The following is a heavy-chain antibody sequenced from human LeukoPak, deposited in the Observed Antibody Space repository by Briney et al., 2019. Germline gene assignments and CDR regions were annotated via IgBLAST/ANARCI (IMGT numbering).Heavy chain of an antibody. CDR1: GFTFNNYA. Sequence: GGSLRLSCAASGFTFNNYAMSWVRQAPGKGLEWVSAISGSGGTTYYADSVKGQFTISRDNSKNTLSLQMNSLRAEDTAVYYCAKSTSGYDSEGFDYWGQGTLVTVSS. CDR2: ISGSGGTT. J-gene: IGHJ4*02. CDR3: AKSTSGYDSEGFDY. D-gene: IGHD5-12*01. V-gene: IGHV3-23*01.